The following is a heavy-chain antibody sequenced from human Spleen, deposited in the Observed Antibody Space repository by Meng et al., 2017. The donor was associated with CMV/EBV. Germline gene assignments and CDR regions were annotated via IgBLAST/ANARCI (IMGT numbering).Heavy chain of an antibody. V-gene: IGHV1-69*10. D-gene: IGHD2-2*01. Sequence: FCSYAISWVRQAPGQGLEWMGGSIPDLGIAKYAQNFQGRIAIIADKSTSTTHMELSSLRSDDTAVYYCARGFPTSSSLVSFRWLDPWGPGTLVTVSS. CDR3: ARGFPTSSSLVSFRWLDP. CDR2: SIPDLGIA. J-gene: IGHJ5*02. CDR1: FCSYA.